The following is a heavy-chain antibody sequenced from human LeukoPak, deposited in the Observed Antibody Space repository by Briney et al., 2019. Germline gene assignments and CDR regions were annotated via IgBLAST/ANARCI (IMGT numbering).Heavy chain of an antibody. D-gene: IGHD6-13*01. J-gene: IGHJ3*02. CDR2: INGDGSST. CDR3: AKDLTSSSWYVCAFDI. CDR1: GFTFSRSW. V-gene: IGHV3-74*01. Sequence: GGSLRLSCAASGFTFSRSWMHWVRQAPGKGLVWVSRINGDGSSTSYADSVKGRFTISRDNAKNSLYLQMNSLRAEDTALYYCAKDLTSSSWYVCAFDIWGQGTMVTVSS.